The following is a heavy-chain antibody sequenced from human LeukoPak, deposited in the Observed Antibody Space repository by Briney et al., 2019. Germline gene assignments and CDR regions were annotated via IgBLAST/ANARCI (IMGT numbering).Heavy chain of an antibody. D-gene: IGHD5-24*01. CDR2: IYYSGST. Sequence: PSETLSLTCTVSGGSISSYYWSWIRQPPRKGLEWIGYIYYSGSTNYNPSLKSRVTISVDTSKNQFSLRVSSVTAADTAIYYCARLRDGYNSEFDPWGQGTLVTVSS. V-gene: IGHV4-59*08. CDR1: GGSISSYY. J-gene: IGHJ5*02. CDR3: ARLRDGYNSEFDP.